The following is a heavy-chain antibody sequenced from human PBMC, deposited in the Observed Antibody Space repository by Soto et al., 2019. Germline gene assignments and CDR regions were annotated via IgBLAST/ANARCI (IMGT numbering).Heavy chain of an antibody. V-gene: IGHV4-31*03. CDR3: ATTTGSGRLDF. D-gene: IGHD3-10*01. J-gene: IGHJ4*02. Sequence: QVELQESGPGRVKPSQTLSLTCTVSGESITTGGYWSWVRLLPGKGLEWIGYIFYSGSTYYNPSPSRTGRLSMSVDTSKNQFSLNLISVTAADTAVYFCATTTGSGRLDFWGQGTLVTVSS. CDR1: GESITTGGY. CDR2: IFYSGST.